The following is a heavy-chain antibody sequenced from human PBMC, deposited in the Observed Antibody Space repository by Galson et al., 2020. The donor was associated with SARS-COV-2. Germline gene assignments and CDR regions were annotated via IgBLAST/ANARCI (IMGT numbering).Heavy chain of an antibody. CDR1: GFTFSSYG. CDR3: ARDLRWSLPLYYYGMDV. D-gene: IGHD6-13*01. CDR2: IWYDGSNK. V-gene: IGHV3-33*01. J-gene: IGHJ6*02. Sequence: GGSLRLSCAASGFTFSSYGMHWVRQAPGKGLEWVAVIWYDGSNKYYADSVKGRFTISRDNSKNTLYLQMNSLRAEDTAVYYCARDLRWSLPLYYYGMDVWGQGTTVTVSS.